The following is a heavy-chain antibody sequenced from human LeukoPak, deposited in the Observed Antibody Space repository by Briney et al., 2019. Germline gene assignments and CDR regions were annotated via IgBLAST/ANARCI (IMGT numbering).Heavy chain of an antibody. CDR1: GFTFSSYA. J-gene: IGHJ4*02. D-gene: IGHD2-15*01. CDR2: ISGSGGST. V-gene: IGHV3-23*01. CDR3: AKDRGVYCSGGSCYPTYYFDY. Sequence: GGSLGLSCAASGFTFSSYAMSWVRQAPGKGLEWVSAISGSGGSTYYADSVKGRFTISRDNSKNTLYLQMNSLRAEDTAVYYCAKDRGVYCSGGSCYPTYYFDYWGQGTLVTVSS.